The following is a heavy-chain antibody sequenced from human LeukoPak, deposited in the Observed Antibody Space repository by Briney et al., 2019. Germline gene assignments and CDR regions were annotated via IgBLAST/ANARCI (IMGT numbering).Heavy chain of an antibody. V-gene: IGHV3-64*04. CDR2: ISSNGGST. CDR1: GFTFSSYA. J-gene: IGHJ4*02. D-gene: IGHD4-17*01. CDR3: TRFRYTVYYFDY. Sequence: GGSLRLSCSASGFTFSSYAMHWVRQAPGKGLEYVPAISSNGGSTYYADSVKGRFTISRDNSKNMLYLQMNSLRAEDTAVYYCTRFRYTVYYFDYWGQGALVTVSS.